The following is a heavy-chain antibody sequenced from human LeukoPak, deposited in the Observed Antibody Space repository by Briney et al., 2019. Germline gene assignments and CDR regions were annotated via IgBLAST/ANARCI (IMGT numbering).Heavy chain of an antibody. Sequence: GGSLRFSCAASGFTVSSNYMNWVRQAPGKGLEWVSVTYSGGNTYYADSVKGRFTISRDTSKNTLWLQMNSLRVEDTAVYYCARLLAAVGTLDYWGQGTLVIVSS. CDR3: ARLLAAVGTLDY. CDR2: TYSGGNT. J-gene: IGHJ4*02. V-gene: IGHV3-66*01. CDR1: GFTVSSNY. D-gene: IGHD6-13*01.